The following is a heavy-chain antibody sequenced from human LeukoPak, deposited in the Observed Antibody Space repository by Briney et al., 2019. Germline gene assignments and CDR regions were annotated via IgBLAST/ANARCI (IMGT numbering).Heavy chain of an antibody. CDR3: AIQSRRLHCGGDCPLGY. Sequence: GESLKISCQGSGYSFTSYWIGWVRQMPGKGLEWMGIIYPGDSDTRYSPSFQGQVTISADKSISTAYLQWSSLKASDTAMYYCAIQSRRLHCGGDCPLGYWGQGTLVTVSS. CDR2: IYPGDSDT. J-gene: IGHJ4*02. D-gene: IGHD2-21*02. CDR1: GYSFTSYW. V-gene: IGHV5-51*01.